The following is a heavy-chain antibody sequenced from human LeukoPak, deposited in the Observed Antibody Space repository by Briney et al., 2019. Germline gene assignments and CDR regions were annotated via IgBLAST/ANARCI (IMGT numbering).Heavy chain of an antibody. CDR2: VNADGGNT. CDR3: TKRVKYGGTWDHFAD. Sequence: GGSLRHSCAASGFTFDNYRMSWVRQAPGKGLEWVSTVNADGGNTYYADSVKGRFTISRDNSKSTLILQMNSLRVEDTALYYCTKRVKYGGTWDHFADWGQGTLVTVS. V-gene: IGHV3-23*01. CDR1: GFTFDNYR. D-gene: IGHD1-26*01. J-gene: IGHJ4*02.